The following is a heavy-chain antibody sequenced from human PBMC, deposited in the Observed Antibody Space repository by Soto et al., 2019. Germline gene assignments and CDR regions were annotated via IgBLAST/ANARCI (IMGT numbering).Heavy chain of an antibody. J-gene: IGHJ6*02. CDR2: IYPGDSDT. CDR1: GYTFTNYW. CDR3: EASIFYYGMHV. V-gene: IGHV5-51*01. Sequence: PGESLKISCKGSGYTFTNYWIGWVRQMPGKGLEWMGIIYPGDSDTKYNPSFQGQVTISADKSITTTYLRWTSLKASDTAIYYCEASIFYYGMHVWGQGTTVTVSS.